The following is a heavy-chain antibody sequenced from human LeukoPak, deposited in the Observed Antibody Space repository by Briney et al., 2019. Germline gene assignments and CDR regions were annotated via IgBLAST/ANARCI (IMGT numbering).Heavy chain of an antibody. CDR1: GCTFTSYD. J-gene: IGHJ3*02. Sequence: GASVKVSYKASGCTFTSYDINWVRQATGQGLEWMGWMNPNSGNTGYAQKFQGRVTMTRNTSISTAYMELSSLRSEDTAVYYCARGLRGYYNDAFDIWGQGTMVTVSS. CDR3: ARGLRGYYNDAFDI. D-gene: IGHD3-22*01. CDR2: MNPNSGNT. V-gene: IGHV1-8*01.